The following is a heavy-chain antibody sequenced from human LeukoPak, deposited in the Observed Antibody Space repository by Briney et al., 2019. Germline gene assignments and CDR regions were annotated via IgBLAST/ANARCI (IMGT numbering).Heavy chain of an antibody. Sequence: PSETLSLTCTVSGGSISYYYWSWIRQPPGKGLKWIGYIYYSGTTNYNPSLKSRVTKSLDTSKNQFSLQLRSVTAADTAVYYCAREDPQTTVPEGMDVWGQGTTVTVSS. CDR2: IYYSGTT. J-gene: IGHJ6*02. V-gene: IGHV4-59*01. CDR3: AREDPQTTVPEGMDV. D-gene: IGHD4-17*01. CDR1: GGSISYYY.